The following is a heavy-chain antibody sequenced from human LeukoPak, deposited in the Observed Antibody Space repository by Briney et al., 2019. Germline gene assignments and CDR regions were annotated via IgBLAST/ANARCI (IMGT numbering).Heavy chain of an antibody. V-gene: IGHV3-74*01. CDR3: ARASIAVPTDY. D-gene: IGHD6-19*01. CDR2: INSDGSST. Sequence: GGSLRLSCAASGFTFNNYWMHWVRQAPGKGLVWVSRINSDGSSTSYADSVKGRFTISRDNAKNTLYLQMNSLRAEDTAVYYCARASIAVPTDYWGQGTLVTVSS. CDR1: GFTFNNYW. J-gene: IGHJ4*02.